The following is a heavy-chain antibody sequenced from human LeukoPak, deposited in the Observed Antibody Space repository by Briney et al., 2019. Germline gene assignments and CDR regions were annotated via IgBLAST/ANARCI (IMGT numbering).Heavy chain of an antibody. CDR1: GFSFSGSA. CDR3: TRHSIAAAGGWAFDI. CDR2: IRSNTNSYAT. V-gene: IGHV3-73*01. D-gene: IGHD6-13*01. Sequence: GGSLRLSCAASGFSFSGSAIHWVRQASGKGLEWVGRIRSNTNSYATTYAASVKGRFTISRDDSRNTAYLQMNSLKTEDTAVYYCTRHSIAAAGGWAFDIWGQGIMVTVSS. J-gene: IGHJ3*02.